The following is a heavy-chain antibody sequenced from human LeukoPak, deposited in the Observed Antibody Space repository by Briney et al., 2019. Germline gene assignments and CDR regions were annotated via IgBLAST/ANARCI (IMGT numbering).Heavy chain of an antibody. CDR3: ARFTGTFDY. D-gene: IGHD1/OR15-1a*01. Sequence: SETLSLTCTVSGGYISSSNYYWGWIRQPPGKGLEWIGSIYYSGSTYYNPSLKSRVTISVDTSKNQFSLKLSSVTAADTAVYYCARFTGTFDYWGQGTLVTVSS. CDR2: IYYSGST. CDR1: GGYISSSNYY. V-gene: IGHV4-39*01. J-gene: IGHJ4*02.